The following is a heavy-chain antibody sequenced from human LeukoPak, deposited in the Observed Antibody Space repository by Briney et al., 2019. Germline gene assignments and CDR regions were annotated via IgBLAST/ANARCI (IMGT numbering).Heavy chain of an antibody. V-gene: IGHV4-39*01. D-gene: IGHD2-2*01. CDR1: GGSISSSSYY. Sequence: SETLSLTXTVSGGSISSSSYYWGCIRQPPGKGLEWIGSVYYSGSTYYNPSLKSRVTISVDTSKNHFSLRLSSVTAADTAMYYCARHGGSTSCSSCLNWFDPWGQGTLVTVSS. CDR3: ARHGGSTSCSSCLNWFDP. CDR2: VYYSGST. J-gene: IGHJ5*02.